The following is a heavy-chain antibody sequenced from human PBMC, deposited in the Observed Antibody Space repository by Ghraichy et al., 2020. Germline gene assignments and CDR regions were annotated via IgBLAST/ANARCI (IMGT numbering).Heavy chain of an antibody. V-gene: IGHV3-23*01. CDR1: GFTFSSYA. CDR2: ISGSGGST. Sequence: GESLNISCAASGFTFSSYAMSWVRQAPGKGLEWVSAISGSGGSTYYADSVKGRFTISRDNSKNTLYLQMNSLRAEDTAVYYCAKDLWEAGAPDAFDIWGQGTMVTVSS. CDR3: AKDLWEAGAPDAFDI. J-gene: IGHJ3*02. D-gene: IGHD1-26*01.